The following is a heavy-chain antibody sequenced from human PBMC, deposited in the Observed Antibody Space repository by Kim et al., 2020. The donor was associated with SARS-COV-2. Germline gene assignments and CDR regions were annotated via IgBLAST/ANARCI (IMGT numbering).Heavy chain of an antibody. CDR2: IYPGDSDT. J-gene: IGHJ3*02. CDR1: GYSFTSYW. D-gene: IGHD4-17*01. Sequence: GESLKISCKGSGYSFTSYWIGWVRQMPGKGLEWMGIIYPGDSDTRYSPSFQGQVTISADKSISTAYLQWSSLKASDTAMYYCARRGSYGDSPRPHAFDIWGQGTMVTVSS. V-gene: IGHV5-51*01. CDR3: ARRGSYGDSPRPHAFDI.